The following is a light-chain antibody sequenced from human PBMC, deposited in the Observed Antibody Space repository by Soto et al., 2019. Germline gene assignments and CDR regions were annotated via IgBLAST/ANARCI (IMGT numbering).Light chain of an antibody. CDR3: QQFDTLPQA. CDR1: QDISKY. Sequence: DIQMTQSPSSLSASVGDRVTITCQASQDISKYLNWYQLQPGKAPRLLIYDASNVDAGVPSRFSGSGSGSDFTLTISSLQPEDIATYFCQQFDTLPQAFGQGTKLEIK. V-gene: IGKV1-33*01. J-gene: IGKJ2*01. CDR2: DAS.